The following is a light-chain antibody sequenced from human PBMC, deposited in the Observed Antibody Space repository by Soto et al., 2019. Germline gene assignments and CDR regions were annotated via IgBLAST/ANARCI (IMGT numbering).Light chain of an antibody. CDR3: SSYTDSSTVV. Sequence: QSALTQPASVSGSPGQSITISCTGSSSDVGGYDYVSWYQQDPGKAPKLMIYDVNNRPSGVSNRFSGYKSGNTASLTISGLQSEAEADYYCSSYTDSSTVVFGGGTKVTVL. CDR1: SSDVGGYDY. J-gene: IGLJ3*02. CDR2: DVN. V-gene: IGLV2-14*03.